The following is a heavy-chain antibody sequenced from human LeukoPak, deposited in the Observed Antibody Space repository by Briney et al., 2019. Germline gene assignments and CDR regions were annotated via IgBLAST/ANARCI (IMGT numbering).Heavy chain of an antibody. J-gene: IGHJ6*02. D-gene: IGHD3-10*01. V-gene: IGHV3-21*01. Sequence: GGSLRLSCTASGFTFRNYGMNWVRQAPGKGLEWVSSISSSSSYIYYADSVKGRFTISRDNAKNSLYLQMNSLRAEDTAVYYCARGRVTMVRGVTRPTPNYYYYGMDVWGQGTTVTVSS. CDR3: ARGRVTMVRGVTRPTPNYYYYGMDV. CDR1: GFTFRNYG. CDR2: ISSSSSYI.